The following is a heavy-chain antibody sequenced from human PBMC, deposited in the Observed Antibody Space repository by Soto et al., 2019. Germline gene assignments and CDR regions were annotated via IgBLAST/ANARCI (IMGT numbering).Heavy chain of an antibody. J-gene: IGHJ4*02. V-gene: IGHV1-2*02. CDR3: ARETTVVTLFDY. CDR2: INPNSGGT. D-gene: IGHD4-17*01. Sequence: ASVKVSCKASGYTFTGYYIHWVRQAPGQGLEWMGWINPNSGGTNYAQKFQGRVTMTRDTSISTAYMELSRLRSDDTAVYYCARETTVVTLFDYWGQGTMVTVSS. CDR1: GYTFTGYY.